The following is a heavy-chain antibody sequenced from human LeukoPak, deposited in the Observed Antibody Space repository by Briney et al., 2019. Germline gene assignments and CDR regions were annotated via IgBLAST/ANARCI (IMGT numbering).Heavy chain of an antibody. CDR3: ARSPNYKGYFDY. CDR2: ISSFSSTI. CDR1: GFTFSSYE. Sequence: GGSLRLSCEASGFTFSSYEMNWVRQAPGKGLEWVPYISSFSSTIHYADSVMGRFTISRDNAKNSLYLQMNSLRAEDTAVYYCARSPNYKGYFDYWGQGTLVTVSS. D-gene: IGHD3-10*01. V-gene: IGHV3-48*03. J-gene: IGHJ4*02.